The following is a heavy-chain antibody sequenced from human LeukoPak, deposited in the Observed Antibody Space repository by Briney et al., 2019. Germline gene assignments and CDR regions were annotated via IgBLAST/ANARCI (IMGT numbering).Heavy chain of an antibody. CDR2: IYYSGST. J-gene: IGHJ5*02. D-gene: IGHD3-10*01. V-gene: IGHV4-59*01. Sequence: RTSETLSLTCTVSGGSINSYYWSWIRQSPGKGLEWIGYIYYSGSTNYNPSLKSRVTISVDTSKNQFSLKVTSVTAADTAVYYCARERTMVRGMSWFDPWGQGTLVIVSS. CDR1: GGSINSYY. CDR3: ARERTMVRGMSWFDP.